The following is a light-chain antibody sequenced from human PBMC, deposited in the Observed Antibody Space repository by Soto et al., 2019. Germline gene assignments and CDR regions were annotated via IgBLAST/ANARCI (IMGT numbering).Light chain of an antibody. J-gene: IGKJ3*01. CDR3: QQYNRYVST. V-gene: IGKV1-5*01. CDR2: DAS. Sequence: DIQMTQSPSTLSASVGDRVTITCRASQSISSWLAWYQQKSGKAPKLLIYDASSLESGVPSRFSGSGSGTEFTLTISSLQPDDFATYYCQQYNRYVSTFGPGTKVDIK. CDR1: QSISSW.